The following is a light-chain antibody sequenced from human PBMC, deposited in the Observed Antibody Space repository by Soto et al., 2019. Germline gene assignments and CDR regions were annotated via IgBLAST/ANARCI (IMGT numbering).Light chain of an antibody. CDR1: QSVSSN. Sequence: EILLTQSPATLSLSPGERATLSCRASQSVSSNLAWYQQKPGQAPRLLIYGASSRATGIPDRFSGSGSGTDFTLTISRLQPEDFAVYYCKQYGSAPLTFGQGTKVDI. CDR2: GAS. J-gene: IGKJ1*01. V-gene: IGKV3-20*01. CDR3: KQYGSAPLT.